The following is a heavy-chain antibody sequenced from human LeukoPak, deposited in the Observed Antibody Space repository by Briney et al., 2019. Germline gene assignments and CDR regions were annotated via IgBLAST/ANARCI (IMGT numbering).Heavy chain of an antibody. D-gene: IGHD3-22*01. Sequence: ASVKVSCKASGYTFTGYYMHWVRQAPGQGLEWMGWINPNSGGTNYAQKFQGRVTMTRDASISTAYMELSRLRSDDTAVYYCAREYYYDSSGYWVYWGQGTLATVSS. V-gene: IGHV1-2*02. CDR1: GYTFTGYY. J-gene: IGHJ4*02. CDR3: AREYYYDSSGYWVY. CDR2: INPNSGGT.